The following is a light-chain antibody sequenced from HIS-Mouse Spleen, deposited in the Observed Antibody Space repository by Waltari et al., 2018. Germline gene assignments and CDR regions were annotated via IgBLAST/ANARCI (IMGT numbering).Light chain of an antibody. CDR2: DVS. CDR3: CSYAGSYRV. Sequence: QSALTQPRSVSGSPGQSVTISCTGTSSDVGGSNYVSWYQPHPGKAPKLMMYDVSKRPSGVPDRFSGSKSGNTASLTISGLQAEDEADYYCCSYAGSYRVFGTGTKVTVL. CDR1: SSDVGGSNY. V-gene: IGLV2-11*01. J-gene: IGLJ1*01.